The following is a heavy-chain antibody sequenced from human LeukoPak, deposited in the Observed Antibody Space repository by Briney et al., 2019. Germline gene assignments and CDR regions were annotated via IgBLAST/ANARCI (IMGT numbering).Heavy chain of an antibody. V-gene: IGHV3-11*04. D-gene: IGHD3-10*01. CDR1: GFTFSDYY. CDR2: ISSSGSTI. Sequence: GGSLRLSCAASGFTFSDYYMSWIRQAPGKGLEWVSYISSSGSTIYYADSVRGRFTISRDNAKNSLYLQMNSLRAENTAVYYCARAQPRWFGESTYYFDYWGQGTLVTVSS. CDR3: ARAQPRWFGESTYYFDY. J-gene: IGHJ4*02.